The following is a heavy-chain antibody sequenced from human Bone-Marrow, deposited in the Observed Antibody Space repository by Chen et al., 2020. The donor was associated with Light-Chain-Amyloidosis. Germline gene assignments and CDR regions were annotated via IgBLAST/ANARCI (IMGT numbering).Heavy chain of an antibody. V-gene: IGHV1-18*01. D-gene: IGHD3-3*01. CDR2: ISAYNGTT. CDR3: ARELAGITIFGVVTAPDY. J-gene: IGHJ4*02. CDR1: GYTFTSYG. Sequence: QVQLVQSGAEVKKPGASVKVSCKASGYTFTSYGISWVRQAPGQGLEWMGWISAYNGTTNYAQKLQGRVTMTTDTSTSTAYMGLRSLRSDDTAVYYCARELAGITIFGVVTAPDYWGQGTLVTCLL.